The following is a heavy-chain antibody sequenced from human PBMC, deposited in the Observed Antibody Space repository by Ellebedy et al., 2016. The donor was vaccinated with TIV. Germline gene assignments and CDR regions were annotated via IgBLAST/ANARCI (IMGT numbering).Heavy chain of an antibody. CDR2: LSQDTGGST. CDR1: GFTFSNYA. V-gene: IGHV3-23*01. CDR3: AKDSGRYSYGLLLSDS. Sequence: PGGSLRLSCAASGFTFSNYAMSWLRQAPGKGLEWVSSLSQDTGGSTFYADSVRGRFTISRDNSKKTIFLQMSRLRAEDTAVYYCAKDSGRYSYGLLLSDSWGQGTLVTVSS. J-gene: IGHJ4*02. D-gene: IGHD5-18*01.